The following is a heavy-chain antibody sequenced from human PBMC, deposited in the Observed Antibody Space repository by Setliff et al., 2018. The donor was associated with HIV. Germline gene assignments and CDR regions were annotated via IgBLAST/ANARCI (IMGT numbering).Heavy chain of an antibody. V-gene: IGHV1-18*01. D-gene: IGHD3-3*01. CDR1: GYTFNNYG. CDR3: ARGKTRLRFLDY. CDR2: INTHSGYT. J-gene: IGHJ4*02. Sequence: ASVKVSCKASGYTFNNYGISWVRQAPGQGLEWMGWINTHSGYTNYAQNVQGRVTVTMDTSTSTAYMELGSLKSDDTAVYYCARGKTRLRFLDYWGQGTLVTVSS.